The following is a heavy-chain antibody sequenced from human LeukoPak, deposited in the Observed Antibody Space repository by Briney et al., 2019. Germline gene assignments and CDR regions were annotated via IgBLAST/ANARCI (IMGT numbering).Heavy chain of an antibody. J-gene: IGHJ4*02. CDR1: GFTFSSYS. V-gene: IGHV4-59*06. CDR2: ISYSGSA. CDR3: TVGGDGTKVDH. D-gene: IGHD3-10*01. Sequence: PGGSLRLSCAASGFTFSSYSMNWVRQHPGEGLEWVGHISYSGSASYNPSLRGRVTISVDTSKNQFSLKLSSVTAADSAMYYCTVGGDGTKVDHWGQGTLVTVSS.